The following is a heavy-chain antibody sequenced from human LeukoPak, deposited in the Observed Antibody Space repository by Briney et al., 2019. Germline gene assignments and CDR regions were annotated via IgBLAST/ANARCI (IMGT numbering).Heavy chain of an antibody. CDR2: IIPIFGTA. V-gene: IGHV1-69*05. CDR3: ARNQGSPDQYYFDY. D-gene: IGHD1-14*01. CDR1: GGTFSSYA. J-gene: IGHJ4*02. Sequence: SVKISCKASGGTFSSYAISWVRQAPGQGLEWMGGIIPIFGTANYAQKFQGRVTITTDESTSTAYMELSSLRSEDTAVYYCARNQGSPDQYYFDYWGQGNLVTVSS.